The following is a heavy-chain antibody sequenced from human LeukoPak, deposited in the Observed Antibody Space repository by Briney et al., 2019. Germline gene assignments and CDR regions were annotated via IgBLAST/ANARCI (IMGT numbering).Heavy chain of an antibody. CDR2: IYYSGST. CDR3: ARVRLYGSGAPFDY. D-gene: IGHD3-10*01. CDR1: GGSISSYY. V-gene: IGHV4-59*01. J-gene: IGHJ4*02. Sequence: SETLSLTCTVSGGSISSYYWSWIRQPPGKGLEWIGYIYYSGSTNYNPSLKSRVTISVDTSKNQFSLKLSSVTAADTAVYYCARVRLYGSGAPFDYWGQGTLVTVSS.